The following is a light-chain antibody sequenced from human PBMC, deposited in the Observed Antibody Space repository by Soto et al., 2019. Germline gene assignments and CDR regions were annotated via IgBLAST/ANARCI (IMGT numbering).Light chain of an antibody. J-gene: IGKJ1*01. V-gene: IGKV1-5*01. CDR2: EAS. CDR3: QHTFNSPPWT. Sequence: DIQMTPDPSSLSVSVGDRVSIACRASQSIGSWLAWYQQKPGKAPKLLIYEASTLHGGVPSRFSGSGSGTDFTLTISSLQSEDFASYFCQHTFNSPPWTFGQGTKVDIK. CDR1: QSIGSW.